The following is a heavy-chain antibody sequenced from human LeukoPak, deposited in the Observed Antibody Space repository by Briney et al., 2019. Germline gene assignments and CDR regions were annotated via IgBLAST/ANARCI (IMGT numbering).Heavy chain of an antibody. CDR3: ARSTGPIDY. V-gene: IGHV6-1*01. CDR1: GDIVSSNSAA. CDR2: TYYRSKWYT. Sequence: TSQTLSLTCAISGDIVSSNSAAWNWIRQSPSRGLEWLGRTYYRSKWYTYYAASVKSRIAINRDTSKNQFSLQLNSVTPEDTAVYYCARSTGPIDYWGQGTLVTVSS. J-gene: IGHJ4*02. D-gene: IGHD1-1*01.